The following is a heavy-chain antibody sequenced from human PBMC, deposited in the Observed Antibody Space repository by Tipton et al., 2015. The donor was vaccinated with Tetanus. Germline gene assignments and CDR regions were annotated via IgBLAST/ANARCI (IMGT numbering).Heavy chain of an antibody. CDR1: GFTFSSHW. CDR2: ISSTSSYI. CDR3: ATGRSLDY. V-gene: IGHV3-21*01. J-gene: IGHJ4*02. D-gene: IGHD1-26*01. Sequence: SLRLSCAASGFTFSSHWMNWVRQAPGKGLEWLSSISSTSSYIYYADSVKGRFTVSRDNAKNSLSLQMKSLGDEDTAVYYCATGRSLDYWGQGTQVTVST.